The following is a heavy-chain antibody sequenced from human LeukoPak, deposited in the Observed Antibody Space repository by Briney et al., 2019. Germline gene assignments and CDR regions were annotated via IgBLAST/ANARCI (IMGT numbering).Heavy chain of an antibody. CDR2: IYHSGST. CDR3: ARDVGSGWYAFDAFDI. CDR1: GYSISSGYY. D-gene: IGHD6-19*01. V-gene: IGHV4-38-2*02. J-gene: IGHJ3*02. Sequence: SETLSLTCTVSGYSISSGYYWGWIRQPPGKGLEWIGSIYHSGSTYYNPSLKSRVTISVDTSKNQFSLKLSSVTAADTAVYYCARDVGSGWYAFDAFDIWGQGTMVTVSS.